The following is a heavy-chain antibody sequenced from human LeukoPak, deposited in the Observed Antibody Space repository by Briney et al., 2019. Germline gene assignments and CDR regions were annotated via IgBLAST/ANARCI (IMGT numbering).Heavy chain of an antibody. CDR3: AKAASSSWPSYYYGMDV. Sequence: PGGSLRLSCAVSGFTFSSHDMNWVRQAPGKGLEWISSISVSDGNTYYADSVKGRFTISKDNSKNMVYLQMSSLRVDDTAVYYCAKAASSSWPSYYYGMDVWGQGTTVTVSS. CDR1: GFTFSSHD. CDR2: ISVSDGNT. D-gene: IGHD6-13*01. V-gene: IGHV3-23*01. J-gene: IGHJ6*02.